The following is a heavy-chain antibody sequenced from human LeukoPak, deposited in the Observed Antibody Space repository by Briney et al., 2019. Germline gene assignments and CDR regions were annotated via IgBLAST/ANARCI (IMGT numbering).Heavy chain of an antibody. J-gene: IGHJ6*02. V-gene: IGHV3-7*01. CDR2: IKQDGSEK. D-gene: IGHD2-2*01. Sequence: GGSLRLSCAACGFTFSSYWMSWVRQAPGKGLEGGPNIKQDGSEKYYVDSVKGRFTISRDNAKNSLYLQMNSLRAEDTAVYYCAREIVVVPAAVKSGGMDVWGQGTTVTVSS. CDR1: GFTFSSYW. CDR3: AREIVVVPAAVKSGGMDV.